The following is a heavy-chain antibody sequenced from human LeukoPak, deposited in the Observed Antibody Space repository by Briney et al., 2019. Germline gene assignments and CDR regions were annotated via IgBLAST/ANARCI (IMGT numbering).Heavy chain of an antibody. CDR1: GFTFSKYA. J-gene: IGHJ4*02. CDR3: APDLRGSASSLDD. Sequence: PGGSLRLSCAASGFTFSKYAMTWVRQAPGKGLEWVSSISSSSSYIYYADSVKGRFTISRDNAKNSLYLQMNSLRAEDTALYYCAPDLRGSASSLDDWGQGTLVTVSS. CDR2: ISSSSSYI. V-gene: IGHV3-21*04. D-gene: IGHD6-25*01.